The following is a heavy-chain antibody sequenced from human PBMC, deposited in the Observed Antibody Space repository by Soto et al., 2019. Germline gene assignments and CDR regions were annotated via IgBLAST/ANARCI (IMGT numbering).Heavy chain of an antibody. CDR2: MYYSGST. D-gene: IGHD1-20*01. Sequence: SETLSLTCTVSGDSISTSSSYYWGWIRQPPGKGLEWIANMYYSGSTYYNPSLKSRVTISLETSKNQFSLKLSSVTAADTAVYFCASPCVTGENWFAPWGQGTLVTVSS. V-gene: IGHV4-39*01. CDR1: GDSISTSSSYY. CDR3: ASPCVTGENWFAP. J-gene: IGHJ5*02.